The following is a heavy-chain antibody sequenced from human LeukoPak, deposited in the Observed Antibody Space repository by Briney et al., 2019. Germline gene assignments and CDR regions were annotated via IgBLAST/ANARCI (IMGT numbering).Heavy chain of an antibody. CDR1: GFTFSSYN. J-gene: IGHJ4*02. Sequence: GGSLRLSCAASGFTFSSYNMHWVRQAPGKGLEWVAFIRYDGSNKYYADSVKGRFTISRDNSKNTLYLQMNSLRAEDTAVYYCAKDLYCSSTSCYTYVFDYWGQGTLVTVSS. CDR3: AKDLYCSSTSCYTYVFDY. D-gene: IGHD2-2*02. CDR2: IRYDGSNK. V-gene: IGHV3-30*02.